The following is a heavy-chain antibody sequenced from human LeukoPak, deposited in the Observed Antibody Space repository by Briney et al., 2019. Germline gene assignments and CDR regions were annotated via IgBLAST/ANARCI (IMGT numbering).Heavy chain of an antibody. V-gene: IGHV4-39*01. CDR2: IYYSGST. CDR3: ARGYYDSSGYYYEFDH. Sequence: SETLSLTCTVSGGSISSSSYYWGWIRQPPGKGLEWIGSIYYSGSTYYNPSLKSRVTISVDTSKNQFSLKLSSVTAADTAVYYCARGYYDSSGYYYEFDHWGQGTLVTVSS. CDR1: GGSISSSSYY. J-gene: IGHJ4*02. D-gene: IGHD3-22*01.